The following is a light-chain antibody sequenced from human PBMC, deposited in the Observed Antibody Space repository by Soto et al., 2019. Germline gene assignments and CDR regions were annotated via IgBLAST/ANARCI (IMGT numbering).Light chain of an antibody. CDR1: QGLVHSDGDTY. CDR3: MQSTHWPPGT. J-gene: IGKJ2*01. CDR2: KVS. V-gene: IGKV2-30*02. Sequence: DVVMTQSPLSLPVTLGKSASISCRSSQGLVHSDGDTYLSWFQQRPGQPPRRLIYKVSYRDSGVPDRFSGSGSGTDFTLKINRVEAEDVGMYYCMQSTHWPPGTFGQGTKLEIK.